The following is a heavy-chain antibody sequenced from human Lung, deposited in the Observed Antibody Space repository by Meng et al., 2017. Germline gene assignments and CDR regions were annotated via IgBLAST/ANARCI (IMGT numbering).Heavy chain of an antibody. D-gene: IGHD3-22*01. J-gene: IGHJ4*02. CDR1: GGTFSSSA. CDR2: IIPLFDTT. CDR3: ARALGLTTMMTY. Sequence: QVQLVQSGGGVKKPGSSVKVSCKASGGTFSSSAISWVRQAPGQGLEWMGGIIPLFDTTHYAQNFQGRVSITADESTRTAYMELSSLRSEDTAVYYCARALGLTTMMTYWGQGTLVTVSS. V-gene: IGHV1-69*01.